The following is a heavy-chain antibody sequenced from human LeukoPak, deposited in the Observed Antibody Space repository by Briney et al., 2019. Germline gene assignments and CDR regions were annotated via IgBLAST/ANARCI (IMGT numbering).Heavy chain of an antibody. CDR1: GYTFTTSG. CDR2: IIPILDIT. V-gene: IGHV1-69*10. Sequence: SVKVSCKASGYTFTTSGINWVRQAPGQGLEWMGGIIPILDITNYAQKFQGRVTITADKSTGTAYMELSSLRSEDTAVYYCAILSDGAYCGGDCFYLDYWGQGTLVTVSS. J-gene: IGHJ4*02. D-gene: IGHD2-21*02. CDR3: AILSDGAYCGGDCFYLDY.